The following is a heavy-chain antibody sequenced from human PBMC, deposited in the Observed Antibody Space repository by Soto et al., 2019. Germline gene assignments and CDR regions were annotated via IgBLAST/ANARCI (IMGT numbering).Heavy chain of an antibody. J-gene: IGHJ5*02. Sequence: QVQLVQSGAEVKKPGASVKVSCKASGYTFTSYAMHWVRQAPGQRLEWMGWINAGNGNTKYSQKFQGRVTITRDTSASTAYMELSSLRSEDTAVYYCARESPGIAVAGTSLGPWGQGTLVTVSS. CDR2: INAGNGNT. CDR1: GYTFTSYA. CDR3: ARESPGIAVAGTSLGP. D-gene: IGHD6-19*01. V-gene: IGHV1-3*01.